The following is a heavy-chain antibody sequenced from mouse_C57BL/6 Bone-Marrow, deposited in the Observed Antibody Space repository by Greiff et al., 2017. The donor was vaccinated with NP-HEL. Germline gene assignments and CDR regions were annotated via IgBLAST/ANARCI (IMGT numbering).Heavy chain of an antibody. CDR1: GFTFSDFY. CDR3: ARDAGGFAWFAY. J-gene: IGHJ3*01. CDR2: SRNKANDYTT. Sequence: EVKLVESGGGLVQSGRSLRLSCATSGFTFSDFYMEWVRQAPGKGLEWIAASRNKANDYTTEYSASVKGRFIVSRDTSQSILYLQMNALRAEDTAIYCCARDAGGFAWFAYWGQGTLVTVSA. V-gene: IGHV7-1*01.